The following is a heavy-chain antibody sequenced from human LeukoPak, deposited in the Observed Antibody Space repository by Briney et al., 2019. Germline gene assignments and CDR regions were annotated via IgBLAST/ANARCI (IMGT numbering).Heavy chain of an antibody. J-gene: IGHJ4*02. Sequence: PSETLSLTCTVSGGSISSKTYYWGWIRQPPGKGLEWIGSIYYSGSTYYNPSLKSRVTISVDTSKNQFSLKLSSVTAADTAVYYCARGGSGSYYRIDYWGQGTLVTVSS. D-gene: IGHD3-10*01. CDR2: IYYSGST. V-gene: IGHV4-39*07. CDR1: GGSISSKTYY. CDR3: ARGGSGSYYRIDY.